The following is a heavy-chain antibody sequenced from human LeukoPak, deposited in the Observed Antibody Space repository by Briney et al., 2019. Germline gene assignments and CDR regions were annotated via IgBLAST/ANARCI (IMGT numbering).Heavy chain of an antibody. Sequence: SETLSLTCSVSGGSISGYYWSWIRQPPGQTLEWVGYIYSSGSTNYNPSLQSRVTMSVDTSMNQFSLRLSSVTAADTAVYYCARFTYTTRPSDVWGKGTTVTVSS. CDR1: GGSISGYY. V-gene: IGHV4-4*09. J-gene: IGHJ6*04. D-gene: IGHD3-16*01. CDR3: ARFTYTTRPSDV. CDR2: IYSSGST.